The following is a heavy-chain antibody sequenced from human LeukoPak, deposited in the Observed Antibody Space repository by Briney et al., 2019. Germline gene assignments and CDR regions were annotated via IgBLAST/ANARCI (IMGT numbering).Heavy chain of an antibody. Sequence: GGSLRLSCAASGFTFSSYAMSWVRQAPGKGLEWVSAISGSGGSTYYADSVKGRFTISRDNSKNTLYLQMNSLRAEDTAVYYCAKDGRYYGSGGLGDWFDPWGQGTLVTVSS. D-gene: IGHD3-10*01. CDR1: GFTFSSYA. V-gene: IGHV3-23*01. CDR3: AKDGRYYGSGGLGDWFDP. CDR2: ISGSGGST. J-gene: IGHJ5*02.